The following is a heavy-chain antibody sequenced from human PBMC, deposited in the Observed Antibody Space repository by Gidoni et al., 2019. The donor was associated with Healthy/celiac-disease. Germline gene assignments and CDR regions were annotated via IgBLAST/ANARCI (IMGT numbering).Heavy chain of an antibody. CDR1: GGSISSGGYY. CDR3: ARGGAARRETDD. Sequence: QVQLQASGPGLVKPSQTLSLTCTVSGGSISSGGYYWSWIRQHPGKGLEWIGYIYYSGSTYYNTSLKSRVTISVDTSKNQFALKLSAVTAAETAVYYCARGGAARRETDDWGQGTLVTVSS. J-gene: IGHJ4*02. V-gene: IGHV4-31*03. D-gene: IGHD6-6*01. CDR2: IYYSGST.